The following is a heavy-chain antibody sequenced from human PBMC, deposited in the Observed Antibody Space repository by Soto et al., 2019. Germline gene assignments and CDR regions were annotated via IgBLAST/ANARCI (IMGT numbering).Heavy chain of an antibody. V-gene: IGHV3-23*01. CDR1: GFTLSMSA. J-gene: IGHJ3*01. CDR2: ISDSGDRT. Sequence: GGSLRLSCASSGFTLSMSAVNWVRQAPGKGLEWVSYISDSGDRTYYADSVKGRFTISRDRSKNTVSLQMDSLRAEDTAVYYCAKDRGIIVKAGDAFDVWGQGAKVTVSS. D-gene: IGHD3-16*02. CDR3: AKDRGIIVKAGDAFDV.